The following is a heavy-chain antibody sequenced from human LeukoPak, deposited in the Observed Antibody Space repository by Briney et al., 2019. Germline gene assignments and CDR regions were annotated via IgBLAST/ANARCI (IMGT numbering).Heavy chain of an antibody. J-gene: IGHJ4*02. CDR3: ARGSRLDTPAVDY. D-gene: IGHD6-19*01. CDR2: ISSSGSTI. CDR1: GFTFSSYE. V-gene: IGHV3-48*03. Sequence: GGSPRLSCAASGFTFSSYEMNWVRQAPGKGLEWVSYISSSGSTIYYADSVKGRFTISRDNAKNSLYLQMNSLRAEDTAVYYCARGSRLDTPAVDYWGQGTLVTVSS.